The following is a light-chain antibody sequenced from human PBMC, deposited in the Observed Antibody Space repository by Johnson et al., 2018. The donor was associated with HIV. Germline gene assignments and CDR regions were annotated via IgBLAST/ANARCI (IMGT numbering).Light chain of an antibody. J-gene: IGLJ1*01. CDR1: SSNIENNF. V-gene: IGLV1-51*01. CDR3: GTWDSSLSVYV. CDR2: DNN. Sequence: QSVLTQSPSVSAAPGQKVTISCSGSSSNIENNFVSWYQQFSGTAPKLLIYDNNKPPSGIPDRFSGSKSGTSATLGITGLQTGDEADYYCGTWDSSLSVYVFGTGTKVTVL.